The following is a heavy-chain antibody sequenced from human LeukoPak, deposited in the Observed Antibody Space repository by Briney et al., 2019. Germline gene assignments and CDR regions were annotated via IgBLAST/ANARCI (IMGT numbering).Heavy chain of an antibody. CDR1: GFTFSTYE. V-gene: IGHV3-23*01. Sequence: GGSLRLSRTASGFTFSTYELNWVRQAPGKGLEWVSSITGSGTNAYYADSVKGRFTISRDNSKSTLYLQMNSLRAEDTAVYYCAKRDGAIHFDYWGQGTLVTVSS. D-gene: IGHD1-26*01. J-gene: IGHJ4*02. CDR2: ITGSGTNA. CDR3: AKRDGAIHFDY.